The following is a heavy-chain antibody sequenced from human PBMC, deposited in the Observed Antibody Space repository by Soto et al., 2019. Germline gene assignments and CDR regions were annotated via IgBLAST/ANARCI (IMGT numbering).Heavy chain of an antibody. Sequence: EVQLVESGGGLVQPGGSLRLSCAASGFTFSSYSMNWVRQAPGKGLEWVSYISSSSSTIYYADSVKGRFTISRDNAKNSLYLQMNSLRDGDTAVDYCALEGLWFGEFTHGMDVWGQGTTVTVSS. J-gene: IGHJ6*02. CDR2: ISSSSSTI. CDR3: ALEGLWFGEFTHGMDV. V-gene: IGHV3-48*02. D-gene: IGHD3-10*01. CDR1: GFTFSSYS.